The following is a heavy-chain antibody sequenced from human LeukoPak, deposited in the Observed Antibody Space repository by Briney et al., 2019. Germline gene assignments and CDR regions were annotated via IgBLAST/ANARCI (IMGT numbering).Heavy chain of an antibody. Sequence: SETLSLTCAVYGGSFSGYYRSWIRQPPGKGLEWIGEINHSGSTNYNPSLKSRGTISVDTSKNQFSLKLSSVTAANTAVYYCAQKQWLTADFDYWGQGTLVTVSS. CDR1: GGSFSGYY. D-gene: IGHD6-19*01. CDR2: INHSGST. J-gene: IGHJ4*02. CDR3: AQKQWLTADFDY. V-gene: IGHV4-34*01.